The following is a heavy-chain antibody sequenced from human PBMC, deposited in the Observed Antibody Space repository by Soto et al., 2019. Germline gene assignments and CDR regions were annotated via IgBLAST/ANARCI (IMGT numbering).Heavy chain of an antibody. CDR1: GFTFSSYA. CDR3: AKKRVGATIGFDY. J-gene: IGHJ4*02. V-gene: IGHV3-23*01. D-gene: IGHD1-26*01. Sequence: EVQLLESGGGLVQPGGSLRLSCAASGFTFSSYAMSWVRQAPGKGLEWVSAISGSGGSTYYADSVKGRFTISRDNSKNPLYLQMNSLRAEDTAVYYCAKKRVGATIGFDYWGQGTLVTVSS. CDR2: ISGSGGST.